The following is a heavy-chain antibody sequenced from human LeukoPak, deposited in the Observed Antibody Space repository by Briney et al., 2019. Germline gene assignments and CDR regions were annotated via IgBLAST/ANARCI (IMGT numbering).Heavy chain of an antibody. CDR2: IYYSGST. CDR3: ASLSGSYYYYYYYGMDV. Sequence: PSETLSLTCTVSGGSISSSSYHWGWIRQPPGKGLEWIGSIYYSGSTYYNPSLKSRVTISVDTSKNQFSLKLSSVTAADTAVYYCASLSGSYYYYYYYGMDVWGQGTTVTVSS. CDR1: GGSISSSSYH. V-gene: IGHV4-39*07. J-gene: IGHJ6*02. D-gene: IGHD1-26*01.